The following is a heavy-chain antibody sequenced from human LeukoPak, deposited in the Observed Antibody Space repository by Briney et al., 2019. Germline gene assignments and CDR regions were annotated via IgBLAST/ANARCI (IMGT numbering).Heavy chain of an antibody. CDR1: GFTFRTYT. CDR3: ASAGAVTDSFVH. D-gene: IGHD4-23*01. V-gene: IGHV3-30-3*01. J-gene: IGHJ5*02. CDR2: ISYDGYYK. Sequence: GSSLRLSCAASGFTFRTYTMHWVRQAPGKGLEWVASISYDGYYKYYAESVKGPFIISRDNSKNTLYLQINSLRADDTAVYYCASAGAVTDSFVHWGEGTLVIVSS.